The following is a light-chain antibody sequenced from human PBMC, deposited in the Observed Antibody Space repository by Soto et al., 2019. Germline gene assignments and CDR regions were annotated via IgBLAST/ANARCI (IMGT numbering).Light chain of an antibody. V-gene: IGLV1-44*01. Sequence: QAVVTQPPSASWTPGQRVTISCSGSSSNIGTTTVIWYQQLPGAAPKLLIYSDNQRPSGVPDRFSGSKSGTSASLAISGLQSEDEADYYCAAWDVSLVVFGGGTKLTVL. CDR3: AAWDVSLVV. CDR1: SSNIGTTT. CDR2: SDN. J-gene: IGLJ2*01.